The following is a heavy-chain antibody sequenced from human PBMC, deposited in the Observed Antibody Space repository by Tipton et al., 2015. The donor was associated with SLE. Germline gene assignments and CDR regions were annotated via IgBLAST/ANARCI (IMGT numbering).Heavy chain of an antibody. CDR3: ASGSITIFGVVITPTDY. V-gene: IGHV4-38-2*02. CDR2: IYHSGST. J-gene: IGHJ4*02. Sequence: TLSLTCTVSGYSISSGYYWGWIRQPPGKGLEWIGSIYHSGSTYYNPSLKSRVTISVDTSKNQFSLKLSSVTAADMAVYYCASGSITIFGVVITPTDYWGQGTLVTVSS. CDR1: GYSISSGYY. D-gene: IGHD3-3*01.